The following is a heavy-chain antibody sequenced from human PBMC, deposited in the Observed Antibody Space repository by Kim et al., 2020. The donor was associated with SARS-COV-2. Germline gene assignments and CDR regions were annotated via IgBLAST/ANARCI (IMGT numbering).Heavy chain of an antibody. J-gene: IGHJ6*02. Sequence: GGSLRLSCAASGFTFSDYYMNWIRQAPGKGLEWISYISGGATYTHYADVVRGRFIVSRDNTKNSLSLHMNSLRADDTAVYFCARHSDFAWGLYGLDVWG. D-gene: IGHD3-16*01. CDR2: ISGGATYT. CDR3: ARHSDFAWGLYGLDV. V-gene: IGHV3-11*06. CDR1: GFTFSDYY.